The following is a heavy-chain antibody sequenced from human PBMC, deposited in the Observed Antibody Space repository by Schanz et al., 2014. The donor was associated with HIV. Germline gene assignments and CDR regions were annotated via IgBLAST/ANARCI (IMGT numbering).Heavy chain of an antibody. V-gene: IGHV4-39*01. D-gene: IGHD3-10*01. CDR3: ARHQRGSYLEALDY. CDR2: AHHSGST. Sequence: QLQLQESGPGLVKPSETLSLTCSVSGDSISNTTHYWGWIRQPPGKGLEWIGSAHHSGSTYYTPPLKGRSTLSEDTAKTRVSRRLSSVTAADTAVFYCARHQRGSYLEALDYWGQGTLVTVSS. CDR1: GDSISNTTHY. J-gene: IGHJ4*02.